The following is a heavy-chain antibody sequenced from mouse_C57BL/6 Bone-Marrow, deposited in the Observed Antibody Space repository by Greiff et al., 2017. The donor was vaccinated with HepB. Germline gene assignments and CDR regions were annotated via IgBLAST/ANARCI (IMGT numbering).Heavy chain of an antibody. CDR1: GFTFSSYA. CDR3: AKRGELDAMDY. CDR2: ISDGGSYT. J-gene: IGHJ4*01. D-gene: IGHD4-1*01. V-gene: IGHV5-4*01. Sequence: EVQGVESGGGLVKPGGSLKLSCAASGFTFSSYAMSWVRQTPEKRLEWVATISDGGSYTYYPDNVKGRFTISRDNAKNNLYLQMSHLKSEDTAMYYCAKRGELDAMDYWGQGTSVTVSS.